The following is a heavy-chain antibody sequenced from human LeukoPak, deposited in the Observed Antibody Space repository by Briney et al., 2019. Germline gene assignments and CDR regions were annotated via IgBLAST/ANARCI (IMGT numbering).Heavy chain of an antibody. CDR2: IIPIFGTA. CDR1: GGTFSSYA. CDR3: ARDLVAGYCSGGSCYYWFDP. J-gene: IGHJ5*02. V-gene: IGHV1-69*13. Sequence: SVKVSCKASGGTFSSYAISWVRQAPGQGLEWMGGIIPIFGTANYAQKFQGRVTITADESTSTAYMELSSLSSEDTAVYYCARDLVAGYCSGGSCYYWFDPWGQGTLVTVSS. D-gene: IGHD2-15*01.